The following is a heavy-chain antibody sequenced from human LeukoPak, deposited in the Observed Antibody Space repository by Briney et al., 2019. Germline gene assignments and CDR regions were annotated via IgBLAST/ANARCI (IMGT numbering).Heavy chain of an antibody. V-gene: IGHV3-20*04. Sequence: GGSLRLSCGASGYTLDDYRMSWVRQAPGKGLEWVSGINWCGGRTGYADSVKGRFNISRDNHKQSLSVQMQTLRAEDTAVFFCARGSVGATAFDDWGQGTLVTVSS. CDR1: GYTLDDYR. J-gene: IGHJ4*02. CDR2: INWCGGRT. CDR3: ARGSVGATAFDD. D-gene: IGHD1-26*01.